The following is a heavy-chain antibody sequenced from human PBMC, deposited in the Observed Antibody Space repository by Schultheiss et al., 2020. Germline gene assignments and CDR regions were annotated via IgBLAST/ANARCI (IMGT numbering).Heavy chain of an antibody. Sequence: GGSLRLSCAASGFTFSSYAMHWVRQAPGKGLEWVAVISYDGSNKYYADSVKGRFTISRDNSKNTLYLQMNSLRAEDTAVYYCARDRLTVTKGGRFDYWGQGTLVNVSS. CDR3: ARDRLTVTKGGRFDY. D-gene: IGHD4-17*01. CDR2: ISYDGSNK. J-gene: IGHJ4*02. V-gene: IGHV3-30-3*01. CDR1: GFTFSSYA.